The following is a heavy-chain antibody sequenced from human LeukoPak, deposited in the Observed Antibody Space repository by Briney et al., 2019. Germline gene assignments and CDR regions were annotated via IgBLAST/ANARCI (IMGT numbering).Heavy chain of an antibody. J-gene: IGHJ4*02. V-gene: IGHV3-30-3*01. CDR3: ARDLTLGKPDYFDH. D-gene: IGHD7-27*01. Sequence: GGSLRLSCVASGFSFTNYDIHWVRQAPGRGLEWVAVTSLDGSNKLYTDTVRGRFIISRDNPKNTVYLQMDSLRAEDTAVYYCARDLTLGKPDYFDHWGQGTLVTVSS. CDR1: GFSFTNYD. CDR2: TSLDGSNK.